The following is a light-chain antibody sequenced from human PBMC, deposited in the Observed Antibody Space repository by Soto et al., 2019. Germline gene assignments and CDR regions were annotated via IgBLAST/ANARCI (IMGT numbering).Light chain of an antibody. V-gene: IGKV3-20*01. J-gene: IGKJ2*01. Sequence: ELVLTQSPDTLSLSPGERATLSCRARQSVNGGHLGWYRQEPGQAPRLLIYGTSTRATGIPDRFSGSGSGTDFTLTISRLEPEDFAVYYCQDFGSLPYTFGQGTKLEIK. CDR1: QSVNGGH. CDR3: QDFGSLPYT. CDR2: GTS.